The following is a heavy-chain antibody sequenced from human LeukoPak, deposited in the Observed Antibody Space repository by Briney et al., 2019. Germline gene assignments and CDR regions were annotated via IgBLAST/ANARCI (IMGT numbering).Heavy chain of an antibody. CDR3: ARAPSGAARPRGHYYYYMDV. V-gene: IGHV1-46*01. J-gene: IGHJ6*03. CDR2: INPSGGST. D-gene: IGHD6-6*01. CDR1: IFADYY. Sequence: EASVTVSCKASIFADYYIYWVRQAPGQGLEWMGMINPSGGSTTYAQKFQGRVTMTRDMSTSTVYMELSSLRSEDTAVYYCARAPSGAARPRGHYYYYMDVWGKGTTVTVSS.